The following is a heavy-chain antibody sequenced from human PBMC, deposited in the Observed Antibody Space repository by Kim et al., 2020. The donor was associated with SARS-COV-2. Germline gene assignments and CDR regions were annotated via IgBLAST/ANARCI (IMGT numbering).Heavy chain of an antibody. CDR2: IWYDGNDK. V-gene: IGHV3-33*01. CDR1: GFIFSNYG. CDR3: ARVMRDSSSSTPDF. D-gene: IGHD6-6*01. J-gene: IGHJ4*02. Sequence: GGSLRLSCAASGFIFSNYGMHWVRQAPGKGLEWLAVIWYDGNDKYYADSVKGRLTVSRDNSKNTLYKEVNSLRVEDTAVYYCARVMRDSSSSTPDFWGLGTLVTVSS.